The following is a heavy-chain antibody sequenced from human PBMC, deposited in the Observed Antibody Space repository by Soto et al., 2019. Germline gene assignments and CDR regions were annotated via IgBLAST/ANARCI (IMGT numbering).Heavy chain of an antibody. Sequence: GSVKVSCKASGYTFTGYYMHWVRQAPGQGLEWMGWINPNSGGTNYAQKFQGWVTMTRDTSISTAYMELSRLRSDDTAVYYCAILYDFWSGPPELDVWGQGTTVTVSS. D-gene: IGHD3-3*01. V-gene: IGHV1-2*04. CDR2: INPNSGGT. CDR3: AILYDFWSGPPELDV. J-gene: IGHJ6*02. CDR1: GYTFTGYY.